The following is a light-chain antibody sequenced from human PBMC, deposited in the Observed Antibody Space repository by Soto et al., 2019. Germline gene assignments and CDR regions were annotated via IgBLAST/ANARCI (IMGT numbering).Light chain of an antibody. Sequence: EVVMTQSPTTLSVSPGDRATLSCRASQSVTRNLAWYQQKPGQAPRLLIYGASTMATGIPARFSGSGSGTEFTLTISSLQSEDFAVYYCQQYNNRQTFGQGTKVDIK. V-gene: IGKV3-15*01. CDR1: QSVTRN. CDR3: QQYNNRQT. CDR2: GAS. J-gene: IGKJ1*01.